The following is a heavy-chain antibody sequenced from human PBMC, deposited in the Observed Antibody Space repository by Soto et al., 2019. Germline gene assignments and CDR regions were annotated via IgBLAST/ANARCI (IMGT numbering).Heavy chain of an antibody. CDR1: GYIFMNYG. Sequence: QIQLVQSGAEVKQPGASVKVSCKASGYIFMNYGIAWVRQAPGQGLEWMGWISAHKRDTNFAQKFEGRVTMTTDGSTNTAHMELRSLRSDDTAVYYCARRRSLAPARPFDYWGQGTLVTVSS. D-gene: IGHD2-2*01. CDR2: ISAHKRDT. CDR3: ARRRSLAPARPFDY. V-gene: IGHV1-18*01. J-gene: IGHJ4*02.